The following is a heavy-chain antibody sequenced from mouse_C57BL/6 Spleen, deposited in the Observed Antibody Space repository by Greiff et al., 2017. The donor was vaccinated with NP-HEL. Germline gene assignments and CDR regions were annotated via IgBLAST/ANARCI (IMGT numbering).Heavy chain of an antibody. J-gene: IGHJ2*01. V-gene: IGHV1-69*01. CDR3: ARGGPTLGY. CDR2: IDPSDSYT. Sequence: QVQLQQPGAELVMPGASVKLSCKASGYTFTSYWMHWVKQRPGQGLEWIGEIDPSDSYTNYNQKFKGKSTLTVDKSSSTAYMQLSSLTSEDSAVCYCARGGPTLGYWGQGTTLTVSS. CDR1: GYTFTSYW. D-gene: IGHD3-3*01.